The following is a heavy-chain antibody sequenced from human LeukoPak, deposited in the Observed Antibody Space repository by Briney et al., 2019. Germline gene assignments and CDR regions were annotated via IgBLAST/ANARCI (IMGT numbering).Heavy chain of an antibody. CDR3: ARLARGLTGNIAARGADY. V-gene: IGHV4-39*01. J-gene: IGHJ4*02. CDR1: GGSISSSSYY. CDR2: IYYSGST. D-gene: IGHD6-6*01. Sequence: SETLSLTWTVSGGSISSSSYYWGWIRQPPGKGLEWVGSIYYSGSTYYNPSLKSRVTISVDTSKNQFSLKLSSVTAADTAVYYCARLARGLTGNIAARGADYWGQGTLVTVSS.